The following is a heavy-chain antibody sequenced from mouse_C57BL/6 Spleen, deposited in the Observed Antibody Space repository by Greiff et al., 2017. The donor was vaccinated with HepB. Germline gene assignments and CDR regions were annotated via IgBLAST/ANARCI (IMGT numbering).Heavy chain of an antibody. CDR3: ARKKVITTVVATQDYAMDY. D-gene: IGHD1-1*01. V-gene: IGHV1-69*01. J-gene: IGHJ4*01. CDR1: GYTFTSYW. Sequence: QVQLQQPGAELVMPGASVKLSCKASGYTFTSYWMHWVKQRPGQGLEWIGEIDPSDSYTNYNQKFKGKSTLTEDKSSSTAYMQLSSLTSEDSAVYYCARKKVITTVVATQDYAMDYWGQGTSVTVSS. CDR2: IDPSDSYT.